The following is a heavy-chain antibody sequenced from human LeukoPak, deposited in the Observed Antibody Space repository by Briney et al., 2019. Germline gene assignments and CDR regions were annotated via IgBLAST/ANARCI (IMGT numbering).Heavy chain of an antibody. V-gene: IGHV3-48*02. Sequence: GGSLRLSCAASGFTFRSYNMNWVRQAPGKGLEWVSYISSASGTIYYADSVKGRFTISRDNAKNSLYLQMNSLRDEDTAVYYCAVGLGYSSGWSADYWGQGTLVTVSS. CDR2: ISSASGTI. CDR3: AVGLGYSSGWSADY. J-gene: IGHJ4*02. D-gene: IGHD6-19*01. CDR1: GFTFRSYN.